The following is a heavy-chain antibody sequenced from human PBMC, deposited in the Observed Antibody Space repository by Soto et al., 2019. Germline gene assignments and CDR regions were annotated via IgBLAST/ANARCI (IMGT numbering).Heavy chain of an antibody. CDR2: IWYDGSNK. Sequence: QVQLVESGGGVVQPGRSLRLSCAASGFTFSSYGMHWVRQAPGKGLEWVAVIWYDGSNKYYADSVKGRFTISRDNSKNTLYLQMNSLRAEDTAVYYCARDRIAAAGMGGCNWFDPWGQGTLVTVSS. CDR3: ARDRIAAAGMGGCNWFDP. D-gene: IGHD6-13*01. CDR1: GFTFSSYG. J-gene: IGHJ5*02. V-gene: IGHV3-33*01.